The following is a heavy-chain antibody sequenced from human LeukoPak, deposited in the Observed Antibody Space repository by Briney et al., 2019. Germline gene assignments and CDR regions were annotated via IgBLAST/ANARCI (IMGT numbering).Heavy chain of an antibody. V-gene: IGHV4-59*08. Sequence: KPSETLSLTCTVSGGSISSYYWSWIRQPPGKGLEWIGYIYYSGSTNYNPSLKSRVTISVDTSKSQFSLKLSSVTAADTAVYYCARTAGGSVRFDYWGQGTLVTVSS. CDR2: IYYSGST. D-gene: IGHD3-10*01. CDR3: ARTAGGSVRFDY. CDR1: GGSISSYY. J-gene: IGHJ4*02.